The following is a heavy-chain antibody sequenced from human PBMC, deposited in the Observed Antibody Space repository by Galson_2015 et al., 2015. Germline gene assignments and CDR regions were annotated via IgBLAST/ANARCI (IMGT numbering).Heavy chain of an antibody. CDR1: GFTISSYW. D-gene: IGHD6-19*01. J-gene: IGHJ4*02. Sequence: SLRLSCAASGFTISSYWMHWVRQAPGKGLVWVSRVNSDGSSTTYADSVKGRFTISRDNAKNTLYLQMNSLRAEDTAVYYCAVLTSMAVAGNWGQGTLVTVSS. V-gene: IGHV3-74*01. CDR3: AVLTSMAVAGN. CDR2: VNSDGSST.